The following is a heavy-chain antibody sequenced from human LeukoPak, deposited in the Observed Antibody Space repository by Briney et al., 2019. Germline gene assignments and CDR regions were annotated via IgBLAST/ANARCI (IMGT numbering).Heavy chain of an antibody. D-gene: IGHD6-19*01. CDR3: ARGCKAVAGSNYYYYMDV. V-gene: IGHV4-59*01. Sequence: SSETLSLTCTVSGGSISSYYWSWIRQPPGKGLEWIGYFYYSGSTNYNPSLKSRVTISVDTSKNQFSLKLSSVTAADTAVYYCARGCKAVAGSNYYYYMDVWGKGTTVTVSS. CDR1: GGSISSYY. CDR2: FYYSGST. J-gene: IGHJ6*03.